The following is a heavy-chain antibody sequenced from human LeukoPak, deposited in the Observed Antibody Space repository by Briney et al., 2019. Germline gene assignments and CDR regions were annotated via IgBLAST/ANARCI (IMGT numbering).Heavy chain of an antibody. CDR3: AREMGELAYFDY. CDR2: INPNSGGT. D-gene: IGHD1-7*01. V-gene: IGHV1-2*02. CDR1: GYTFTGYY. Sequence: ASVKVSCKASGYTFTGYYMHWVRQAPGQGLEWKGWINPNSGGTNYAQKFQGRVTMTRDTSISTAYMELSRLRSDDTAVYYCAREMGELAYFDYWGQGTLVTVSS. J-gene: IGHJ4*02.